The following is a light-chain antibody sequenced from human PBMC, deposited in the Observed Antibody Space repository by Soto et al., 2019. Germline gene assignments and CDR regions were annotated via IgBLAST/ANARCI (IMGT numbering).Light chain of an antibody. V-gene: IGKV1-5*01. CDR1: QSISSW. J-gene: IGKJ1*01. CDR2: DAS. Sequence: DIQMTQSPSTLSASVGDRVTITCRASQSISSWLAWYQQKPGKAPKLLIYDASSLESGVPSRFSGSGSGTEFTLTISSLQPDDFATYYCQQYNSYPWTCGQGTEVEIK. CDR3: QQYNSYPWT.